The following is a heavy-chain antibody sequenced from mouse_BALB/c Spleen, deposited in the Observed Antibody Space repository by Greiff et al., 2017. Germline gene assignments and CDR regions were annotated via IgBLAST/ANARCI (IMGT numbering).Heavy chain of an antibody. CDR2: INSNGGST. Sequence: EVKLVESGGGLVQPGGSLKLSCAASGFTFSSYGMSWVRQTPDKRLELVATINSNGGSTYYPDSVKGRFTISRDNAKNTLYLQMSSLKSEDTAMYYCAREGVAYYRYDGDYYAMDYWGQGTSVTVSS. CDR1: GFTFSSYG. D-gene: IGHD2-14*01. CDR3: AREGVAYYRYDGDYYAMDY. J-gene: IGHJ4*01. V-gene: IGHV5-6-3*01.